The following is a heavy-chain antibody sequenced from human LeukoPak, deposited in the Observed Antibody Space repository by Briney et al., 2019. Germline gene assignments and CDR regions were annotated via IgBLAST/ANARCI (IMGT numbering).Heavy chain of an antibody. V-gene: IGHV3-30*18. CDR3: AKDLAHYYGSGSYYNGMDV. J-gene: IGHJ6*02. CDR1: GFTFSSYG. D-gene: IGHD3-10*01. CDR2: ISYDGSNK. Sequence: GRSLRLSCAASGFTFSSYGMHWVRQAPGKGLEWVAVISYDGSNKYYADSVKGRFTISRDNSKNTLYLQMNSLRAEDTALYYCAKDLAHYYGSGSYYNGMDVWGQGTTVTVSS.